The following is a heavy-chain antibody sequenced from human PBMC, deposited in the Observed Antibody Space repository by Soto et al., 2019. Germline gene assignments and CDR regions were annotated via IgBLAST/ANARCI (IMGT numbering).Heavy chain of an antibody. CDR3: ARWVTMVRGVIPGYYGMDV. J-gene: IGHJ6*02. CDR2: MNPNSGNT. CDR1: GYTFTGYD. V-gene: IGHV1-8*01. D-gene: IGHD3-10*01. Sequence: ASVKVSCKASGYTFTGYDINWVRQATGQGLEWMGWMNPNSGNTGYAQKFQGRVTMTRNTSISTAYMELSSLRSEDTAVYYCARWVTMVRGVIPGYYGMDVWGQGTTVTVSS.